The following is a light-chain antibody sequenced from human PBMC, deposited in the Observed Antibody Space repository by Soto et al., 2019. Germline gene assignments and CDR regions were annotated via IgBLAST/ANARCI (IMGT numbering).Light chain of an antibody. CDR3: QQFSSYPLT. CDR2: GAS. Sequence: EIVMTQSPATLSVCPGERATLSCRASQSVSSNLAWYQQKPGQAPRLLIYGASTRATGIPARFSGSGSGTEFTLTISRLEPEDFAVYYCQQFSSYPLTFGGGTKVDIK. J-gene: IGKJ4*01. CDR1: QSVSSN. V-gene: IGKV3-15*01.